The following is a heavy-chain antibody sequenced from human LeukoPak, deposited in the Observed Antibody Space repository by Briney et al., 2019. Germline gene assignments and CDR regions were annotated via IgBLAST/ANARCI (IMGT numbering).Heavy chain of an antibody. D-gene: IGHD5-12*01. Sequence: PSETLSLTCAVYGESFSGYYWSWIRQPPGKGLEWIGEIYHSGSTNYNPSLKSRVTISVDKSKNQFSLKLSSVTAADTAVYYCARDGYSGSDALWGQGTLVTVSS. J-gene: IGHJ4*02. CDR3: ARDGYSGSDAL. V-gene: IGHV4-34*01. CDR2: IYHSGST. CDR1: GESFSGYY.